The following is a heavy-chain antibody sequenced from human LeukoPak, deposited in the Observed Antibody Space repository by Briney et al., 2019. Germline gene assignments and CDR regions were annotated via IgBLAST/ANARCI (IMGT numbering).Heavy chain of an antibody. CDR3: ARGSRPVYNLLTGKRYFDY. CDR1: GFTFTGYY. J-gene: IGHJ4*02. Sequence: GASVKVSCKASGFTFTGYYMHWVRQAPGQGLEWMGWINPNSGGTNYAQKFRGRLTMTRDMSTSTVYMELSSLRSEDTVVYYCARGSRPVYNLLTGKRYFDYWGQGTLLTVSS. D-gene: IGHD3-9*01. V-gene: IGHV1-2*02. CDR2: INPNSGGT.